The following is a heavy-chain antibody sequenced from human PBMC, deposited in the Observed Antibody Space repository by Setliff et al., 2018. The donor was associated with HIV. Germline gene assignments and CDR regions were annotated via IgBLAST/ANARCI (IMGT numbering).Heavy chain of an antibody. Sequence: GGSLRLSCEASGFTFSSYAMHWVRQAPGKGLEWVAFLRFDGSNQYYADSVKGRFAISRDNSRNTVYLQMNSLKAEDTAIFFCARDIFVGEGGYGMDVWGQGTTVTVSS. J-gene: IGHJ6*02. CDR3: ARDIFVGEGGYGMDV. CDR1: GFTFSSYA. V-gene: IGHV3-30*02. D-gene: IGHD3-3*01. CDR2: LRFDGSNQ.